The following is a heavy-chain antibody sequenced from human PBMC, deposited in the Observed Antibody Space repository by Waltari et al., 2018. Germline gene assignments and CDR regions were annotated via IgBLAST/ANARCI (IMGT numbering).Heavy chain of an antibody. CDR2: IHYSGST. CDR1: GESFLGSF. D-gene: IGHD2-21*01. V-gene: IGHV4-34*01. J-gene: IGHJ4*01. Sequence: QVQLHQWGAAQLKPSETLSLTCAVPGESFLGSFWSWIRQSPGKGLEWLGSIHYSGSTNYNPTLESRLSLSVDTTKKRFSLSLTSVTAADAALYFCARYGEVPASYFFDYWGQGTLVTVSS. CDR3: ARYGEVPASYFFDY.